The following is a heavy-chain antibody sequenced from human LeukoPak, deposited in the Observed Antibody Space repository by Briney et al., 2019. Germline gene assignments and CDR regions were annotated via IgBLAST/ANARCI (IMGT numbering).Heavy chain of an antibody. V-gene: IGHV1-2*02. CDR3: ASSYYYDSSGYYYYNPFDY. CDR1: GYTFTGYY. D-gene: IGHD3-22*01. CDR2: INPNGGGT. J-gene: IGHJ4*02. Sequence: GASVKVSCKASGYTFTGYYMHWVRQAPGQGLEWMGWINPNGGGTNYAQKFQGRVTMTRDTSISTAYMELSRLRSDDTAVYYCASSYYYDSSGYYYYNPFDYWGQGTLVTVSS.